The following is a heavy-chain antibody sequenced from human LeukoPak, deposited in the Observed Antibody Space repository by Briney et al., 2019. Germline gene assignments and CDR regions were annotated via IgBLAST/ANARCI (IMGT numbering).Heavy chain of an antibody. CDR2: IHQHGNEK. J-gene: IGHJ4*02. V-gene: IGHV3-7*01. D-gene: IGHD2-8*01. Sequence: GGSLRLSCAASGFTFSNYWMSWVRQAPGRGLEWVASIHQHGNEKYFVDSVRGRFTISRDNAKNSLYLQMSSLRAEDTAVYYCATLNGPLFEYWGQGTLVTVSS. CDR3: ATLNGPLFEY. CDR1: GFTFSNYW.